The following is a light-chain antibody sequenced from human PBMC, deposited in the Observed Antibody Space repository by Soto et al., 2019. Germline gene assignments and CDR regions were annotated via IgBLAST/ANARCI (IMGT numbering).Light chain of an antibody. CDR3: ETWGSSLGV. Sequence: QSVLTQSSSASASLGSSVKLTCTLSSGHSHYIIAWHQQQPGKAPRYLMKLEGGGKYSKGSGVPDRFSGSSSGADRYLTISHLQYEDEADYYCETWGSSLGVFGGGTKLTVL. CDR2: LEGGGKY. CDR1: SGHSHYI. J-gene: IGLJ3*02. V-gene: IGLV4-60*02.